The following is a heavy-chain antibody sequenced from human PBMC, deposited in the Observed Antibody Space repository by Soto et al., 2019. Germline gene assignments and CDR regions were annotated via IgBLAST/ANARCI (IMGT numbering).Heavy chain of an antibody. J-gene: IGHJ6*02. CDR2: ISSSSSYT. Sequence: EVQLLESGGGLVQPGGSLRLSCAASGFTFSSYAMSWVRQAPGKGLEWVSYISSSSSYTNYADSVKGRFTISRDNAKNSLYLQMNSLRAEDTAVYYCARDSKGEKAVGGRNYDSSGYYYYGMDVWGQGTTVTVSS. D-gene: IGHD3-22*01. V-gene: IGHV3-48*04. CDR1: GFTFSSYA. CDR3: ARDSKGEKAVGGRNYDSSGYYYYGMDV.